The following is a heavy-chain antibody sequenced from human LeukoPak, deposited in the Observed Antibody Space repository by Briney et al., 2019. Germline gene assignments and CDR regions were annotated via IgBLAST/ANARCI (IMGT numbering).Heavy chain of an antibody. CDR1: GYSFTSYW. J-gene: IGHJ6*03. CDR2: IYPGDSDT. V-gene: IGHV5-51*01. D-gene: IGHD6-13*01. CDR3: ARSIHSSWFGSFYYMDV. Sequence: GESLKISCKGSGYSFTSYWIGWVRQMPGKGLEWMGIIYPGDSDTRYSPSFQGQVTISADKSISTAYLQWSSLKASDTAMYYCARSIHSSWFGSFYYMDVWGKGTTVTVSS.